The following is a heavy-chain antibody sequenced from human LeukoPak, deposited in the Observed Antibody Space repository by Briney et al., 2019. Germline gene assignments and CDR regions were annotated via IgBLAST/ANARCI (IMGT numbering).Heavy chain of an antibody. Sequence: ASVKVSCKASGYTFTSYHITWVRQAPGQGLEWMGWISAYNGDSDYAQNLQGRVTMTTDTSTGTAYMELRSLRPDDAAIYYCARDSIVTQLDYWGQGTLVTVSP. CDR1: GYTFTSYH. V-gene: IGHV1-18*01. CDR2: ISAYNGDS. D-gene: IGHD3-9*01. J-gene: IGHJ4*02. CDR3: ARDSIVTQLDY.